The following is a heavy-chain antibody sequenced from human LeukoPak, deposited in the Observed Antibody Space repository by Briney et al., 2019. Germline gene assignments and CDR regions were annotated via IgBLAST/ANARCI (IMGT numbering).Heavy chain of an antibody. D-gene: IGHD2-15*01. V-gene: IGHV3-7*01. CDR1: GFTFSNYW. CDR2: TGQDGSER. J-gene: IGHJ4*02. CDR3: ARLSCSGGSCYSSFDN. Sequence: PGGSLRLSCAASGFTFSNYWMTWVRQAPGKGLEWVASTGQDGSERHYVDSVKGRFTISRGNAENSLYLQMHSLRAEDTAVYYCARLSCSGGSCYSSFDNWGPGTLVTVSS.